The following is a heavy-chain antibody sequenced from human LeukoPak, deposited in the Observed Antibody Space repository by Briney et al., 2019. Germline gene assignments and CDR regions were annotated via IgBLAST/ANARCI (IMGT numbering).Heavy chain of an antibody. V-gene: IGHV4-4*07. J-gene: IGHJ6*02. CDR1: GGSISSYY. CDR3: ARDAGTSYHYYYYCGMDV. Sequence: SETLSLTCTVSGGSISSYYWSWMRQPAGKGLEGIGRIYTSGSTNYNPSLKSRGTMSVDTSKNQFSLKLSSVTAADTAVYYCARDAGTSYHYYYYCGMDVWGQGTTVTVSS. D-gene: IGHD1-1*01. CDR2: IYTSGST.